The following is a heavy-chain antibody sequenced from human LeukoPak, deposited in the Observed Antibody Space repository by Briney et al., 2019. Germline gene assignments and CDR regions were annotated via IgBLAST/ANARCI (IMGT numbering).Heavy chain of an antibody. Sequence: GEFLKISCKGSGYSFTSYWIGWVRQMPGKGLEWMGIIYPGDSDTRYSPSFQGQVTISADKSISTAYLQWSSLKASDTAMYYCATGGFYDSSGYYENFDYWGQGTLVTVSS. CDR3: ATGGFYDSSGYYENFDY. V-gene: IGHV5-51*01. J-gene: IGHJ4*02. D-gene: IGHD3-22*01. CDR2: IYPGDSDT. CDR1: GYSFTSYW.